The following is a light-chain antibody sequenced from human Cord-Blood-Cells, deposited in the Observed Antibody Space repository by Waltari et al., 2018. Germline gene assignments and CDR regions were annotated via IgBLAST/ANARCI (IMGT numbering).Light chain of an antibody. Sequence: QSVLTQPPSVSAAPGQKVTISCSGSSSNIGTNYVSWYQQLPGTAPKPLISDNKKRPSGIPDRFSGSKSGTSATLGITGLQTGDEADYYCGTWDSSLSAGVFGGGTKLTVL. CDR1: SSNIGTNY. J-gene: IGLJ3*02. V-gene: IGLV1-51*01. CDR2: DNK. CDR3: GTWDSSLSAGV.